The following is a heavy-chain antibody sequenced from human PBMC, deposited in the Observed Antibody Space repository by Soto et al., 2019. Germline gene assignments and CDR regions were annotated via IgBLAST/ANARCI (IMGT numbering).Heavy chain of an antibody. D-gene: IGHD5-18*01. CDR2: IYQSGST. J-gene: IGHJ3*02. CDR3: ARDDLYGYFFDI. CDR1: GGSISRGGYS. Sequence: QLQLQESGPGLGKPSQTLSLTLAGSGGSISRGGYSLDWIRQPPGKGLEWIGYIYQSGSTSYNPSLKNRVTISVDRSKNQFSLKLSSVTAADTAVYYCARDDLYGYFFDIWGQGTMVTVSS. V-gene: IGHV4-30-2*01.